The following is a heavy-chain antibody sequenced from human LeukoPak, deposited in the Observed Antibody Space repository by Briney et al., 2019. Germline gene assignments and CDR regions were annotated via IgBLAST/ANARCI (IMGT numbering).Heavy chain of an antibody. J-gene: IGHJ4*02. D-gene: IGHD6-19*01. CDR3: ARGYRQVPNPAGIAVAEGDPC. V-gene: IGHV3-48*01. CDR1: GFTFSSYS. CDR2: ISSSSSTI. Sequence: PGGSLRLSCAASGFTFSSYSMNWVRQAPGKGLEWVSYISSSSSTIYYADSVKGRFTISRDNAKNSLYLQMNSLRAEDTAVYYCARGYRQVPNPAGIAVAEGDPCWGQGTLVTVSS.